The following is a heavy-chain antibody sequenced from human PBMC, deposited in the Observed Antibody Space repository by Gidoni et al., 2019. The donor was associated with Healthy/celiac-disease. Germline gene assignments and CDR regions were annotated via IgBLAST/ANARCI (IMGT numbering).Heavy chain of an antibody. CDR1: GGTCSSYA. V-gene: IGHV1-69*06. CDR2: VSPIFGTA. D-gene: IGHD2-15*01. J-gene: IGHJ3*02. CDR3: ARDEGMPAANNTAFDI. Sequence: QVQQVQSGAEVKKPGSSVKVSCKASGGTCSSYAISWVRQAPGQGLAWMGGVSPIFGTAHSAPKFQGRVTITADKSTSTAYMELSILRSEDTAVYYCARDEGMPAANNTAFDIWGQGTMVTVSS.